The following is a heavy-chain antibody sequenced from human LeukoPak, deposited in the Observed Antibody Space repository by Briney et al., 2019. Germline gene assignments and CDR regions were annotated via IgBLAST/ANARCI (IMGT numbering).Heavy chain of an antibody. J-gene: IGHJ5*02. CDR1: GGSFSGYY. CDR2: INHSGST. Sequence: KPSETLSLTCAVYGGSFSGYYWSWIRQPPGKGLEWIGEINHSGSTNYNPSLKSRVTISVDTSENQFSLKLSSVTAADTAVYYCARRSRFRYCSSTSCYTAHWFDPWGQGTLVTVSS. D-gene: IGHD2-2*02. CDR3: ARRSRFRYCSSTSCYTAHWFDP. V-gene: IGHV4-34*01.